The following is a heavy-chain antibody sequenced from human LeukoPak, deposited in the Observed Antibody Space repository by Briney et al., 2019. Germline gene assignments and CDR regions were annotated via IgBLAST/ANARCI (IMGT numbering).Heavy chain of an antibody. CDR2: ISGGGVNT. V-gene: IGHV3-23*01. Sequence: PGGSLRLSCAASGFTFNSYAMTWVRQAPGKGLEWVSAISGGGVNTYYADSVKGRFSISRDNAKNTLYLQMNSLRVEDTAVYYCARGRPHGNNYGGKGPLVPVSS. J-gene: IGHJ4*02. CDR1: GFTFNSYA. D-gene: IGHD2/OR15-2a*01. CDR3: ARGRPHGNNY.